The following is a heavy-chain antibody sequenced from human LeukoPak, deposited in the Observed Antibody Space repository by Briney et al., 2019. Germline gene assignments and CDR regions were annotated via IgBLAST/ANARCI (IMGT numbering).Heavy chain of an antibody. CDR2: IYHSGST. CDR1: GGSISSSNW. V-gene: IGHV4-4*02. CDR3: ARRGYGDFNPDAFDI. Sequence: SETLSLTCAVSGGSISSSNWWSWVRQPPGKGLEWIGEIYHSGSTNYNPSLKSRVTISVDKSKNQFSLKLSSVTAADTAVYYCARRGYGDFNPDAFDIWGQGTMVTVSS. D-gene: IGHD4-17*01. J-gene: IGHJ3*02.